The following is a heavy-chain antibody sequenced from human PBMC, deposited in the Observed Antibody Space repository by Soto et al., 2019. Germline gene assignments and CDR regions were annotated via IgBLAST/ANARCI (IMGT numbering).Heavy chain of an antibody. CDR3: AKDFYDSSFGTFDI. Sequence: QVQLVESGGGVVQTGRSLRLSCAASGFTFSSYGMHWVRQAPGKGLEWVAVISYDGSNKYYADSVKGRFTISRDNSKNTLYLQMNSLRAEDTAVYYCAKDFYDSSFGTFDIWGQGTMVTVSS. CDR1: GFTFSSYG. CDR2: ISYDGSNK. V-gene: IGHV3-30*18. D-gene: IGHD3-22*01. J-gene: IGHJ3*02.